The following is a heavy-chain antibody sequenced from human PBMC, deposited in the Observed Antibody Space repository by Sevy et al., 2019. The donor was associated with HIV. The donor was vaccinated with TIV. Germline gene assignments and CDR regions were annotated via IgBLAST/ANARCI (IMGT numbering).Heavy chain of an antibody. D-gene: IGHD3-22*01. V-gene: IGHV3-7*04. CDR3: ARGNSGSFDY. CDR2: IKQDESAK. Sequence: GGSLRLSCAASGFSFSSYWMHWVRQAPGKGLEWVANIKQDESAKYYVASVKGRFTISIDNAKNSVYLQMNSLRPEDTAIYYGARGNSGSFDYWGQGTLVTVSS. J-gene: IGHJ4*02. CDR1: GFSFSSYW.